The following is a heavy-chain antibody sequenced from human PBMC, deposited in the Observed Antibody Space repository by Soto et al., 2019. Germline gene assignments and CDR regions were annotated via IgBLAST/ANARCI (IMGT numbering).Heavy chain of an antibody. CDR3: ARDLYLRTGPWGMDV. Sequence: PWETLSLTCTVSGGSISGYYWNWIRQPPGKGLEWIGSVYYSGTPNYNPSLKSRVTISMDTSYNRLSLKLRSVTAADTAVYYCARDLYLRTGPWGMDVWGQGTTVTVSS. D-gene: IGHD3-9*01. CDR2: VYYSGTP. CDR1: GGSISGYY. J-gene: IGHJ6*02. V-gene: IGHV4-59*01.